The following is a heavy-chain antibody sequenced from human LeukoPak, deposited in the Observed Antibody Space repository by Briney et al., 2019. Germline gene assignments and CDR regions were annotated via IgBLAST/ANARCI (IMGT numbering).Heavy chain of an antibody. J-gene: IGHJ5*02. CDR1: GFTFSNYG. D-gene: IGHD1-26*01. Sequence: GGSLRLSCAASGFTFSNYGMHWVRLTPGKGLEWVAFIGDNGSYKYYADSVKGRFTLSRDNSKNTVYMQMNSLRAEDTAAYYCAKNKGVGNNWFDPWGQGTLVTVSS. V-gene: IGHV3-30*02. CDR3: AKNKGVGNNWFDP. CDR2: IGDNGSYK.